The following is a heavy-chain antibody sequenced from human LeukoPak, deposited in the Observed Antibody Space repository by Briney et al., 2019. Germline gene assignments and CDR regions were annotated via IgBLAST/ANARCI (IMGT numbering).Heavy chain of an antibody. CDR1: GFTFSSYA. Sequence: GGSLRLSCAASGFTFSSYAMSWVCQAPGKGLEWVSAISGSGGSTYYADSVKGRFTISRDNSENTLYLQMNSLRAEDTAVYYCAKDRCTNGVCYTFDYYGMDVWGQGTTVTVSS. J-gene: IGHJ6*02. CDR3: AKDRCTNGVCYTFDYYGMDV. V-gene: IGHV3-23*01. D-gene: IGHD2-8*01. CDR2: ISGSGGST.